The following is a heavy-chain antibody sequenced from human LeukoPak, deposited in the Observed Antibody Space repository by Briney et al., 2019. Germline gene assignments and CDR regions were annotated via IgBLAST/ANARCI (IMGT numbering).Heavy chain of an antibody. V-gene: IGHV4-34*01. CDR3: ARGPGYDILTGPNYYGMDV. Sequence: SGTLSLTCAVYGGSFSGYYWSWIRQPPGKGLEWIGEINHSGSTNYNPSLKSRVTISVDTSKNQFSLKLSSVTAADTAVYYCARGPGYDILTGPNYYGMDVWGQGTTVTVSS. CDR2: INHSGST. J-gene: IGHJ6*02. D-gene: IGHD3-9*01. CDR1: GGSFSGYY.